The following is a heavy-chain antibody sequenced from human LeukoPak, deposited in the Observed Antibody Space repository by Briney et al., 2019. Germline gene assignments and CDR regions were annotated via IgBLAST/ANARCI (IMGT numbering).Heavy chain of an antibody. CDR1: GYTFTDYY. V-gene: IGHV1-2*02. D-gene: IGHD6-19*01. CDR2: INPNSGGT. J-gene: IGHJ4*02. Sequence: GASVKVSCKASGYTFTDYYIHWVRQAPGQGLEWMGWINPNSGGTNYAQKFQGRVTMTRDTSISTAYMELSRLRSDGTAVYYCAREPKEGYSSGIDYWGQGTLVTVSS. CDR3: AREPKEGYSSGIDY.